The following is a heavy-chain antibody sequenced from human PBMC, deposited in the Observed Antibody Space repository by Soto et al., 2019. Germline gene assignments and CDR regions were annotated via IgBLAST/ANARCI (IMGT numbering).Heavy chain of an antibody. V-gene: IGHV1-69*13. J-gene: IGHJ4*02. CDR3: AREGSSSDPGFDY. CDR2: IIPIFGTA. Sequence: SVKVSCKASGGTFSSYAISWVRQAPGQGLEWMGGIIPIFGTANYAQKFQGRVTITADESTSTAYMELSSLRSEDTAVYYCAREGSSSDPGFDYWGPGTMVTVYS. CDR1: GGTFSSYA. D-gene: IGHD6-6*01.